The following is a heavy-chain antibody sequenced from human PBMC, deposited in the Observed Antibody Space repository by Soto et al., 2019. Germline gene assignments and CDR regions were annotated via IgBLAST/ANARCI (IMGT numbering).Heavy chain of an antibody. CDR3: ARGTEVYIEARRAGMDV. D-gene: IGHD5-12*01. J-gene: IGHJ6*02. CDR1: GYTFTSYA. Sequence: VQLVQSGSELKKPGASVKVSCKASGYTFTSYAMNWVRQAPGQGLEWMGWINTNTGNPTYAQGFTGRFVFSFDTSGSSAYLQICSLKDEDTAVYYCARGTEVYIEARRAGMDVWGQGTTVTVSS. V-gene: IGHV7-4-1*01. CDR2: INTNTGNP.